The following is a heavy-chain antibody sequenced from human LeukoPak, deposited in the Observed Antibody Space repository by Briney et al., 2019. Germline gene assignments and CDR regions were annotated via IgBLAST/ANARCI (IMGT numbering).Heavy chain of an antibody. V-gene: IGHV1-46*01. Sequence: ASVKVSCKASGYTFTTYYIHWVRQAPGQGLEWMGMINTGNGNSNLPQRSQARVTMTRDTSTSTVYMELGSLRTEDTAMYYCARMGNVWGSYRSGFDYWGQGTLVTVSS. J-gene: IGHJ4*02. D-gene: IGHD3-16*02. CDR2: INTGNGNS. CDR1: GYTFTTYY. CDR3: ARMGNVWGSYRSGFDY.